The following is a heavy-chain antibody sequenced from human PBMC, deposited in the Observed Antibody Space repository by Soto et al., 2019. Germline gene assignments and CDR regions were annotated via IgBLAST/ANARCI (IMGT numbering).Heavy chain of an antibody. D-gene: IGHD3-22*01. CDR2: ISYDGSNK. J-gene: IGHJ4*02. Sequence: WGSLRLSCAASGFTFSSYGMHWVRQAPGKGLEWVAVISYDGSNKYYADSVKGRFTISRDNSKNTLYLQMNSLRAEDTAVYYCAKDGDYYDSSVSPDYWGQGTLVTVSS. CDR1: GFTFSSYG. CDR3: AKDGDYYDSSVSPDY. V-gene: IGHV3-30*18.